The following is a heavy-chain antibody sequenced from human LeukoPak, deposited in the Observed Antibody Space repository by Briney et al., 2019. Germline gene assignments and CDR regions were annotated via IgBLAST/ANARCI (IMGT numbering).Heavy chain of an antibody. CDR2: INPSGGNT. V-gene: IGHV1-46*01. Sequence: GASVKVSCKASGYTFTSYYMHWVRQAPGQGLEWMGIINPSGGNTSYAQKFQGRVTMTRDTSTSTVYMELSSLRSEDTAVYYCARLGLRYFDWSPSWDYYYGMDVWGQGTTVTVSS. CDR3: ARLGLRYFDWSPSWDYYYGMDV. CDR1: GYTFTSYY. J-gene: IGHJ6*02. D-gene: IGHD3-9*01.